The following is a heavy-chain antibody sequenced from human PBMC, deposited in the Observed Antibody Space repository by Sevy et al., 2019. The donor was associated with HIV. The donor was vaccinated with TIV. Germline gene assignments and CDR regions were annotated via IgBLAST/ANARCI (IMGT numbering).Heavy chain of an antibody. J-gene: IGHJ4*02. CDR3: AREFDGGPDY. CDR1: GFTFSTYS. CDR2: INQDGSQK. Sequence: GSLRLSCGASGFTFSTYSMSWVRQAPGKGLEWVANINQDGSQKYYVDSVKGRFTISKDNAKNSLYLQMSSLRAEDTAVYYCAREFDGGPDYWGQGTLVTVSS. D-gene: IGHD3-9*01. V-gene: IGHV3-7*01.